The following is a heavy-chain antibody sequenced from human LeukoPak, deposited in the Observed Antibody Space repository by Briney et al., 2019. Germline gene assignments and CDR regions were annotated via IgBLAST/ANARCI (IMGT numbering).Heavy chain of an antibody. CDR2: ISSSGSTI. CDR1: GFTFDTYE. J-gene: IGHJ4*02. D-gene: IGHD3-22*01. Sequence: GGSLRLSCAASGFTFDTYEMNWVRQAPGKGLEWVSYISSSGSTIYYADSVKGRFTISRDNAKNSLYLQMNSLRAEDTAVYYCARDQRYYDSSDTLLWGQGTLVTVSS. V-gene: IGHV3-48*03. CDR3: ARDQRYYDSSDTLL.